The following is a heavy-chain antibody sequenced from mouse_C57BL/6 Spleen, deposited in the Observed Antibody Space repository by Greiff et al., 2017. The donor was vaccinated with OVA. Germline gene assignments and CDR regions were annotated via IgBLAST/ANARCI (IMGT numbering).Heavy chain of an antibody. CDR2: IYPGDGDT. CDR1: GYAFSSSW. D-gene: IGHD3-3*01. V-gene: IGHV1-82*01. Sequence: VQRVESGPELVKPGASVKISCKASGYAFSSSWMNWVKQRPGKGLEWIGRIYPGDGDTNYNGKFKGKATLTADKSSSTAYMQLSSLTSEDSAVYFCARGWGDSGQGTTLTVSS. CDR3: ARGWGD. J-gene: IGHJ2*01.